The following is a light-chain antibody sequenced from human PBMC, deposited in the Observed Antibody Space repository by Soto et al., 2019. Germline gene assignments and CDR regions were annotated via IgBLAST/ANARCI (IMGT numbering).Light chain of an antibody. CDR1: QSISRY. CDR2: TAS. Sequence: DIQMTQSPSSLSASVGERVTITCRASQSISRYLNWYQQKPGKAPKLLIYTASSLQSGVPSRFSGSGSGTDFTLTISSLQPEDFPTYYCQQSYSNRTFGQGTKLEI. CDR3: QQSYSNRT. V-gene: IGKV1-39*01. J-gene: IGKJ2*01.